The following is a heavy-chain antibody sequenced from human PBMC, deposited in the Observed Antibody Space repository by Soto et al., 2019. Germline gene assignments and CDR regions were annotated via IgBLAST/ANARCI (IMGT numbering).Heavy chain of an antibody. CDR1: GGYIISYY. CDR2: IYHRGNT. D-gene: IGHD1-1*01. CDR3: ARGKDSYNLESDS. V-gene: IGHV4-59*01. Sequence: AETLSLTCTVSGGYIISYYWSWIRQPPGKGLEWIGYIYHRGNTNYNPSLKNRVTISVDTSKNQFSLKLSSVTAADTAIYYCARGKDSYNLESDSWGQGTLVTSPQ. J-gene: IGHJ4*02.